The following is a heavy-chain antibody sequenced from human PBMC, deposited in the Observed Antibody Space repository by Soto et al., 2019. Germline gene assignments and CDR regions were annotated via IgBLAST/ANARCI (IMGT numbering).Heavy chain of an antibody. V-gene: IGHV4-31*03. CDR1: GGSISSGGYY. CDR3: ARRGGGYDFWSGRGRYYFDY. CDR2: IYYSGST. J-gene: IGHJ4*02. D-gene: IGHD3-3*01. Sequence: TSGTLSLTCTVSGGSISSGGYYWSWIRQHPGKGLEWIGYIYYSGSTYYNPSLKSRVTISVDTSKNQFSLKLCCVTAADTAVYYCARRGGGYDFWSGRGRYYFDYWGQGTLVTVSS.